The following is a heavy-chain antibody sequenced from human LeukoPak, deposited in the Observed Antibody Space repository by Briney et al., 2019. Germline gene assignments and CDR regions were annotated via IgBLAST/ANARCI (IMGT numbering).Heavy chain of an antibody. CDR1: GGSISSSKYY. J-gene: IGHJ4*02. V-gene: IGHV4-39*07. CDR3: ARDLYDILTGSLSFDY. D-gene: IGHD3-9*01. Sequence: PSETLSLTCTVSGGSISSSKYYWGWIRQPPGKGLEWIGTIFNSGSTHYNPSLKSRVTMSVDTSKNQFSLKLSSVTAADTAVYYCARDLYDILTGSLSFDYWGQGTLVTVSS. CDR2: IFNSGST.